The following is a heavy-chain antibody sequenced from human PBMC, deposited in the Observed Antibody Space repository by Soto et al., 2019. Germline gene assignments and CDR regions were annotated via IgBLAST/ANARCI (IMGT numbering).Heavy chain of an antibody. CDR2: IDPSDSYT. D-gene: IGHD2-2*01. CDR1: GYSFTSYW. CDR3: ARHMGYCSSTSCYLYYYGMDV. J-gene: IGHJ6*02. V-gene: IGHV5-10-1*01. Sequence: PGESLKISCKGSGYSFTSYWISWVRQMPGKGLEWMGRIDPSDSYTNYSRSFQGHVTISADKSISTAYLQWSSLKASDTAMYYCARHMGYCSSTSCYLYYYGMDVWGQGTTVTVSS.